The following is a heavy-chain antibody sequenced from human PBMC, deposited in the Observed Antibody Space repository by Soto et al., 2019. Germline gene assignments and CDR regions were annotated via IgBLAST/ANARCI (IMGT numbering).Heavy chain of an antibody. D-gene: IGHD3-16*01. CDR1: GYTFTGYF. V-gene: IGHV1-2*02. Sequence: ASVKVSCKASGYTFTGYFMHWVRQAPGEGLEWMGWINPNSGATKYAPKFQGRVTMTRDTSNRTAYLELSRLTSDDTAIYYCARGGGTTLAPLPWGQGTPVTVSP. CDR2: INPNSGAT. J-gene: IGHJ5*02. CDR3: ARGGGTTLAPLP.